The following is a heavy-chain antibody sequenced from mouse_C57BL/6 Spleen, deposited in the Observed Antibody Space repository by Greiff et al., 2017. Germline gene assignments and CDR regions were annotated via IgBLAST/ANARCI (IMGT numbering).Heavy chain of an antibody. J-gene: IGHJ4*01. D-gene: IGHD1-1*01. CDR2: IYPGDGDT. CDR1: GYAFSSSW. V-gene: IGHV1-82*01. CDR3: ASFTTVDYYAMDY. Sequence: QVQLQQSGPELVKPGASVKISCKASGYAFSSSWMNWVKQRPGKGLEWIGRIYPGDGDTNYNGKFKGKATLTADKSSSPAYMQLSSLTSEDSAVYFCASFTTVDYYAMDYWGQGTSVTVSS.